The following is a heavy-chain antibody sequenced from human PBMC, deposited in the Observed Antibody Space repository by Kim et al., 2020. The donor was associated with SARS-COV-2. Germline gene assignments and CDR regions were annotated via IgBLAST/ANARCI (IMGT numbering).Heavy chain of an antibody. J-gene: IGHJ4*02. D-gene: IGHD3-10*01. Sequence: GESLKISCKGSGYRFSSYWIGWVRQMPGKGLEWMGIIYPGDSDTRYSPSFQGQVTISADKSISTAYLQWSSLKASDTAMYYCARNPLGSGNYLDYWGQGTLVTVSS. CDR3: ARNPLGSGNYLDY. CDR1: GYRFSSYW. CDR2: IYPGDSDT. V-gene: IGHV5-51*01.